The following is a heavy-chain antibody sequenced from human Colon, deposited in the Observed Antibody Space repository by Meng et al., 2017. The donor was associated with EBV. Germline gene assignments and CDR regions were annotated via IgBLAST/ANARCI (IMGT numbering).Heavy chain of an antibody. J-gene: IGHJ4*02. CDR2: VRYSGAA. V-gene: IGHV4-39*01. CDR1: GGSRANCDYF. D-gene: IGHD4-17*01. Sequence: GGSRANCDYFGDWIRQPPGKGLAWFGSVRYSGAAYYNPYLTSRVTISVDTFKNQFSLNLSSLTAADTAVYYCARHVYGDSYGFWGQGTLVTVSS. CDR3: ARHVYGDSYGF.